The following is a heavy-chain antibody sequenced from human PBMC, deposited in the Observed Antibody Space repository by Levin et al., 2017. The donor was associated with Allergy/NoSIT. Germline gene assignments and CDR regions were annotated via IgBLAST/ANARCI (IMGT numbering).Heavy chain of an antibody. D-gene: IGHD1-1*01. V-gene: IGHV2-5*02. Sequence: SGPTLVKPTQTLTLTCTFSGFSLTTSGVGVGWIRQPPGKPLEWLALIYWDDEKRYSPSLKSRLTIIKDTSKNQVVLRVTNMDPADTGTYYCAQGGGWYNPSYFDYWGQGILVTASS. CDR1: GFSLTTSGVG. CDR3: AQGGGWYNPSYFDY. CDR2: IYWDDEK. J-gene: IGHJ4*02.